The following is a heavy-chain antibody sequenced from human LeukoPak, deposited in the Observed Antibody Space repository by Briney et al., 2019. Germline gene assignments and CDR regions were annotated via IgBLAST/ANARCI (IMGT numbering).Heavy chain of an antibody. J-gene: IGHJ6*02. CDR3: ARDHWGIVENGYDYFYYDMDV. D-gene: IGHD7-27*01. CDR1: GYTFSSYG. Sequence: GASVKVSCKASGYTFSSYGISWVRQAPGQGLEWMGWISGNNGNTNYAQKVQGRVTMTTDTSTSTAYMELSSLRSDDTAVYYCARDHWGIVENGYDYFYYDMDVWGQGTTVTVSS. V-gene: IGHV1-18*01. CDR2: ISGNNGNT.